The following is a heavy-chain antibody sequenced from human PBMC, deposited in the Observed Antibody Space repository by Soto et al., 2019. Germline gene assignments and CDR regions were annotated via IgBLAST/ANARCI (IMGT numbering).Heavy chain of an antibody. CDR2: ISGSGGST. V-gene: IGHV3-23*01. CDR3: ARESGPQPPGYHDAFDI. D-gene: IGHD5-12*01. Sequence: GGSLRLSCAASGFTFSSYAMSWVRQAPGKGLEWVSAISGSGGSTYYADSVKGRFTIPRDNSKNTLYLQMNSLRAEDTAVYYCARESGPQPPGYHDAFDIWGQGTMVTVSS. CDR1: GFTFSSYA. J-gene: IGHJ3*02.